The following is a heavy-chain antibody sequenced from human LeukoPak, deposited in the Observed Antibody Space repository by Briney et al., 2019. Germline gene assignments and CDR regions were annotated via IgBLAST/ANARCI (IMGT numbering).Heavy chain of an antibody. J-gene: IGHJ5*02. V-gene: IGHV3-30*02. CDR3: ARESGYHGSGFDP. D-gene: IGHD3-10*01. CDR2: IRYDGSNK. CDR1: GFTFSSYG. Sequence: GGSLRLSCAASGFTFSSYGMHWVRQAPGKGLEWVAFIRYDGSNKYYADSVKGRFTISRDNAKNTLYVQMNSLRAEDTAVYYCARESGYHGSGFDPWGQGTLVTVSS.